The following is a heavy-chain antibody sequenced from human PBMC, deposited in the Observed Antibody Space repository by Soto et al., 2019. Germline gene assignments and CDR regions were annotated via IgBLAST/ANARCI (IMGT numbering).Heavy chain of an antibody. CDR1: VYSISSGYY. J-gene: IGHJ5*02. Sequence: PSETLSLTCAVSVYSISSGYYWGWIRQPPGKGLEWIGSIYHSGSTYYNPSLKSRVTISVDTSKNQFSLKLSSVTAADTAVYYCARDSIFGGVITLGDNWFDPWGQGTLVTVS. V-gene: IGHV4-38-2*02. D-gene: IGHD3-3*01. CDR2: IYHSGST. CDR3: ARDSIFGGVITLGDNWFDP.